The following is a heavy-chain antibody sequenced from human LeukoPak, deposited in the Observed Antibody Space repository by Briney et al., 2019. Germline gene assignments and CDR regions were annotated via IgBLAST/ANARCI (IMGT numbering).Heavy chain of an antibody. CDR2: INHSGST. D-gene: IGHD3-22*01. Sequence: SETLSLTCAVYGGSFSGYYWSWIRQPPGKGLEWIGEINHSGSTNYNPSLKSRVTISVDTSKNQFSLKLSSVTAADTAVYYCARVTGGYRYYYFDYWGRGTLVTVSS. J-gene: IGHJ4*02. CDR1: GGSFSGYY. CDR3: ARVTGGYRYYYFDY. V-gene: IGHV4-34*01.